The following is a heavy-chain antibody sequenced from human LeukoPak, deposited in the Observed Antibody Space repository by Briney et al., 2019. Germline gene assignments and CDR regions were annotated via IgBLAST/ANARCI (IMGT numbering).Heavy chain of an antibody. CDR1: GFTFSSYA. CDR3: AKGAELLWFGELSV. CDR2: ISGSGGRT. J-gene: IGHJ4*02. D-gene: IGHD3-10*01. V-gene: IGHV3-23*01. Sequence: PGGSLRLSCAASGFTFSSYAMSWVRQAPGKGLEWVSGISGSGGRTYYADSVKGRFTISRDNSKNTLYLQMNSLRAEDTAVYYCAKGAELLWFGELSVWGQGTLVTVSS.